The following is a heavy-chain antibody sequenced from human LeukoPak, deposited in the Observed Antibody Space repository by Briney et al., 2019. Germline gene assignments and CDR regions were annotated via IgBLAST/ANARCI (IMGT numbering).Heavy chain of an antibody. V-gene: IGHV3-23*01. J-gene: IGHJ1*01. Sequence: GGSLRLSCAASGFTFSSYAMSWVRQAPGKGLEWVSAISGSGGSTYYADSVKGRFTISGDNSKNTLYLQMNSLRAEDTAVYYCAKGSSPQGFQHWGQGTLVTVSS. CDR1: GFTFSSYA. D-gene: IGHD6-13*01. CDR2: ISGSGGST. CDR3: AKGSSPQGFQH.